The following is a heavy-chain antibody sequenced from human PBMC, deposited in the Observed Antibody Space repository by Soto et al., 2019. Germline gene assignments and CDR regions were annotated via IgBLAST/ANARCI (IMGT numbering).Heavy chain of an antibody. D-gene: IGHD3-10*01. CDR3: ATAWFGELLGEGYYGMDV. CDR1: GFTFSSYA. V-gene: IGHV3-30-3*01. J-gene: IGHJ6*02. CDR2: ISFDGSKK. Sequence: GGSLRLSCAASGFTFSSYAMHWVRQAPGKGLEWVAAISFDGSKKYYADSVKDRFTISRDNSKNTLYLQMNSLRAEDTAVYYCATAWFGELLGEGYYGMDVWGQGTTVTVSS.